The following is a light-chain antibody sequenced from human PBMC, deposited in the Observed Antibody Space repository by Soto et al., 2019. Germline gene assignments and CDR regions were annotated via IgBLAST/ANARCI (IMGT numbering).Light chain of an antibody. CDR3: QQYTTWPRT. CDR2: AAS. V-gene: IGKV1-5*01. Sequence: DMQMTLSPSTLSASVGERVTMTCRASQSISSWLAWYQQKPGKAPKRLIYAASNLQSGVPSRFSGSGSGTEFTLTISSLQSEDFAVYYCQQYTTWPRTFGQGSNVDVK. CDR1: QSISSW. J-gene: IGKJ1*01.